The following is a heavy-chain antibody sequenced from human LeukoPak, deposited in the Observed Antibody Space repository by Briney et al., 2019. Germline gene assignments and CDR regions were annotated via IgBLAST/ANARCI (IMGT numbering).Heavy chain of an antibody. Sequence: PGGSLRLSCAASGFTFSSYSMNWVRQAPGKGLEWVSYISSSSSTIYYADSVKGRFTISRDNAKNSLYLQMNSLRAEDTAVYYCARRSLGVAGAFDIWGQGTMVTVSS. CDR3: ARRSLGVAGAFDI. D-gene: IGHD6-13*01. CDR2: ISSSSSTI. V-gene: IGHV3-48*04. J-gene: IGHJ3*02. CDR1: GFTFSSYS.